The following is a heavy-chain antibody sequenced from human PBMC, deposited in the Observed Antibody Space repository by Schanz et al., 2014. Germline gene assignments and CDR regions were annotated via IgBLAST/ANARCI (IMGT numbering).Heavy chain of an antibody. CDR2: TYSGGST. J-gene: IGHJ4*02. CDR3: AKHVRSLTGNDY. V-gene: IGHV3-66*04. D-gene: IGHD3-9*01. Sequence: AQLVESGGGVVQPGRSLRLSCAASGFTVSSNYMSWVRQAPGKGLEWVSITYSGGSTYYADSVKGRFTISRDNSKNTLYLLMNSLRAEDTAVYYCAKHVRSLTGNDYWGQGTLVTVSS. CDR1: GFTVSSNY.